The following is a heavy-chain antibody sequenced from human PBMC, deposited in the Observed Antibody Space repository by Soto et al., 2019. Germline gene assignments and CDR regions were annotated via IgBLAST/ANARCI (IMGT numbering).Heavy chain of an antibody. J-gene: IGHJ4*02. CDR1: GGSIITDTYK. V-gene: IGHV4-39*01. CDR3: VRGKGYYGFHDF. Sequence: SETLSLTCSVSGGSIITDTYKWGWVRQPPGKGLEWLGSVFYSGSYSYNPSLKGRITFSVDTSKNQFSLMLTSVTAADTAVYYCVRGKGYYGFHDFWGQGALVTVSS. D-gene: IGHD3-3*01. CDR2: VFYSGSY.